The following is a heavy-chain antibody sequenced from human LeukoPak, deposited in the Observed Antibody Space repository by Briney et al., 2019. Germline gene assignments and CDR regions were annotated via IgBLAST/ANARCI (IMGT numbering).Heavy chain of an antibody. CDR1: GGSISSYY. Sequence: TSETLSLTCTVSGGSISSYYWSWIRQPAGKGLEWIGRIYTSGSTNYNPSLKSRVTMSVDTSKNQFSLKLSSVSAADTAVYYCVRDHYYNSSGYTFGYWGQGTLVTVSS. CDR3: VRDHYYNSSGYTFGY. D-gene: IGHD3-22*01. CDR2: IYTSGST. V-gene: IGHV4-4*07. J-gene: IGHJ4*02.